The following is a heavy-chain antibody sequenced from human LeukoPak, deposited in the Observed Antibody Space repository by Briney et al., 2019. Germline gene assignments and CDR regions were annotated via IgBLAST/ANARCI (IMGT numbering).Heavy chain of an antibody. CDR1: GFTVSSNY. D-gene: IGHD6-25*01. Sequence: GGSLRLSCAASGFTVSSNYMSWVRQAPGKGLEWVSVIYSGGSTYYADSVKGRFTNSRDNSKNTLYLQMSSLRAEDTAIFYCAIDIPPPRAAPGTGWLDYWAQGTLVTVSS. V-gene: IGHV3-53*01. CDR2: IYSGGST. CDR3: AIDIPPPRAAPGTGWLDY. J-gene: IGHJ4*02.